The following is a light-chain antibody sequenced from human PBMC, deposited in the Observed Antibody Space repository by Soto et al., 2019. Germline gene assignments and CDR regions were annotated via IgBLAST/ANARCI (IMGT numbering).Light chain of an antibody. CDR2: WAS. Sequence: SQSVLYSSNNKNYLAWYQQKPGQPPKLLIYWASTRESGVPDRFSGSGSGTDFTLTISSLQAEDVAVYYCQQYYSTLLTFGGGTKVDIK. J-gene: IGKJ4*01. CDR1: QSVLYSSNNKNY. CDR3: QQYYSTLLT. V-gene: IGKV4-1*01.